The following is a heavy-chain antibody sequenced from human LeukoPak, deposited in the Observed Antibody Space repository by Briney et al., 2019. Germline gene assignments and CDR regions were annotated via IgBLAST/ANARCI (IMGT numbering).Heavy chain of an antibody. V-gene: IGHV4-30-4*01. J-gene: IGHJ6*03. CDR2: IYYSGST. D-gene: IGHD1-26*01. CDR3: ARGSADGGNYLGYFYYYYMDV. Sequence: SETLSLTCTVSGGSISSGDYYWSWIRQPPGKGLEWIGYIYYSGSTYYNPSLKSRVTISVDTSKNQFSLKLSSVTAADTAVYYCARGSADGGNYLGYFYYYYMDVWGKGTTVTVSS. CDR1: GGSISSGDYY.